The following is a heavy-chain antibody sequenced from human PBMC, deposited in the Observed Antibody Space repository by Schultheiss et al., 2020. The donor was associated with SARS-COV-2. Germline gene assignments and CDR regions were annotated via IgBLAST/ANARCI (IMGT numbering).Heavy chain of an antibody. CDR1: GYTFTSYY. J-gene: IGHJ4*02. V-gene: IGHV1-46*01. D-gene: IGHD3-22*01. CDR3: ATRPSSSDYYGVFDF. CDR2: INPSGGRT. Sequence: ASVKVSCKASGYTFTSYYISWVRQAPGQGLEWLGMINPSGGRTTSAQKFQGRATVTRDTSTSTVYMDLSGLRFEDTAVFYCATRPSSSDYYGVFDFWGQGTLVTVSS.